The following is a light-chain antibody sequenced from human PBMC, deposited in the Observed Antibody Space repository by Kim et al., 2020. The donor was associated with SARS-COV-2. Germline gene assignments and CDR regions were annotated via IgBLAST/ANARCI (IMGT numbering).Light chain of an antibody. CDR1: SGNTGHS. J-gene: IGLJ3*02. CDR2: VEGSGTY. CDR3: ETWDSNTRV. Sequence: AVRVTCRLSSGNTGHSIAWHQHLPVKAPRYLMEVEGSGTYNQWSRLPDRFFGSSSGADRYLTISNVQSEDEATYYCETWDSNTRVFGGGTQLAVL. V-gene: IGLV4-60*03.